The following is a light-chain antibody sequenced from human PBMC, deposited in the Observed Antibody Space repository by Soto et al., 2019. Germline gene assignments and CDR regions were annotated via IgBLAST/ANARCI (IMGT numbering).Light chain of an antibody. CDR2: DAS. CDR1: QSVSSY. J-gene: IGKJ2*02. CDR3: QQRFNCPRCT. Sequence: EIVLTQSPATLSLSPGERATLSCRASQSVSSYLAWYQQKPGQAPRLLIYDASNSATGIPARFSGGGSGTDFTLTISSLEPEDFAVYYCQQRFNCPRCTFGQGTKLEIK. V-gene: IGKV3-11*01.